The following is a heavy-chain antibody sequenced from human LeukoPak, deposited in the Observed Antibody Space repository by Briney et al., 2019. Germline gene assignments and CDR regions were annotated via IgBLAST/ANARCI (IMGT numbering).Heavy chain of an antibody. CDR2: ISWDETTT. CDR3: ARGPNRWWVVSRNWGMDV. J-gene: IGHJ6*02. V-gene: IGHV3-43*01. D-gene: IGHD2-15*01. Sequence: GGSLRLSCAASGLSIGDNSMHWVRQAPGKGLEWVSLISWDETTTYYSDSVKGRFTVSRDSSKNSLHLQMNSLRTEDTALYYCARGPNRWWVVSRNWGMDVWGQGTTVTVSS. CDR1: GLSIGDNS.